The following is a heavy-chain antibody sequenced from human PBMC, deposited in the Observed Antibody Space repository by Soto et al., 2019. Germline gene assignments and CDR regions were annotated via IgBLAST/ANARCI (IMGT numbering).Heavy chain of an antibody. J-gene: IGHJ4*02. V-gene: IGHV4-30-4*01. CDR2: IYYSGST. CDR1: GGSISSGDYY. Sequence: SETLSLTCTVSGGSISSGDYYWSWIRQPPGKGLEWIGYIYYSGSTYYNPSLKSRVTISVDTSNNQFSLKLSSVTAADTAVYYCARAVDTAMVTDYWGQGTRVTVSS. D-gene: IGHD5-18*01. CDR3: ARAVDTAMVTDY.